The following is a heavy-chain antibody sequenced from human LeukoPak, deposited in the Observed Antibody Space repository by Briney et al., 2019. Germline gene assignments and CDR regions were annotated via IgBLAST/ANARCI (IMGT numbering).Heavy chain of an antibody. D-gene: IGHD3-3*01. CDR3: AGIWSGYYDY. CDR1: GASIRSYY. J-gene: IGHJ4*02. CDR2: IYNSGST. Sequence: SETLSLTCTVSGASIRSYYWSWIRQPPGKGLEWIGYIYNSGSTSYNPSLKSRVTISVDTSKNQFSLEVSSVTAADTAVYYCAGIWSGYYDYWGQGTLVTVSS. V-gene: IGHV4-59*01.